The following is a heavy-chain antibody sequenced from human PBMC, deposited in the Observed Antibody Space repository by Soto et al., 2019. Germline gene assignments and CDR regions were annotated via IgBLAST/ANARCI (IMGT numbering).Heavy chain of an antibody. V-gene: IGHV3-20*01. J-gene: IGHJ3*02. CDR1: GFTFDDYG. CDR2: INWNGGST. CDR3: ARDSSSGAHAFDI. D-gene: IGHD3-10*01. Sequence: GVSLRLSCAAAGFTFDDYGMSWVRQAPGKGLEWVSGINWNGGSTGYADSVKGRFTVSRDNAKNSLYLQMNSLRAEDTALYHCARDSSSGAHAFDIWGHGTMVTVSS.